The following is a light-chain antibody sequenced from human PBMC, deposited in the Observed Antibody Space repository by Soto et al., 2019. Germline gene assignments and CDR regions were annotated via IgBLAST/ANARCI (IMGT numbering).Light chain of an antibody. J-gene: IGKJ1*01. CDR3: QQYNSYSWT. V-gene: IGKV1-5*03. CDR1: QSISSW. CDR2: KAS. Sequence: DIQMTQSPSTLSTSVGDRVTITCRASQSISSWLAWYQQKPGKAPKLLIYKASSLESGVPSRFGGSGPGSEFTLTISSLQTDDFAPYYYQQYNSYSWTFGQGTKVEIK.